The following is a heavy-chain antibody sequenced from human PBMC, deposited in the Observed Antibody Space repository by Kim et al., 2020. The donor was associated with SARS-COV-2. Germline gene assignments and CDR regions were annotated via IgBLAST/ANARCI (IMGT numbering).Heavy chain of an antibody. D-gene: IGHD6-13*01. J-gene: IGHJ6*01. Sequence: GGSLRLSCAASGFTFSSYAMHWVRQATGKGLEWVSAISSTGGSTYHGASMKRRITISRDDYNNMLYLQMNSLRAEDTALYYAAKHRNRSRWNYYY. CDR3: AKHRNRSRWNYYY. V-gene: IGHV3-23*01. CDR2: ISSTGGST. CDR1: GFTFSSYA.